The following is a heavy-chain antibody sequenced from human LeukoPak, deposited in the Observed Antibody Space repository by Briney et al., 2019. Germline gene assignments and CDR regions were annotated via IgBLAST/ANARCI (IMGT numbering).Heavy chain of an antibody. Sequence: GGSLRFFCAVSGRPVNTIYMACGRQVPGRAVEWVSVLFTGGSTWYADSVKGRFTISRDNSKNTLSLQMRSLRAEDTAVYYCAKASSSSWCLFDYWGQGTLVIVSS. V-gene: IGHV3-53*01. CDR3: AKASSSSWCLFDY. D-gene: IGHD6-13*01. CDR2: LFTGGST. J-gene: IGHJ4*02. CDR1: GRPVNTIY.